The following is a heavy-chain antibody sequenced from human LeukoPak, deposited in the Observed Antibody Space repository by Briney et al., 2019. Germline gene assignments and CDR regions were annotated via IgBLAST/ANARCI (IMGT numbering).Heavy chain of an antibody. CDR1: GNSLSELS. CDR2: FDPEEAKV. V-gene: IGHV1-24*01. D-gene: IGHD3-3*01. Sequence: ASVKVSCKVSGNSLSELSIQWVRQAPGKGLECMGGFDPEEAKVVYAQNFQGRVTMTEDTSTQTAYMELSGLTSDDTAVYYCTTRSGDFWSGFVNWGQGSLVTVPS. CDR3: TTRSGDFWSGFVN. J-gene: IGHJ4*02.